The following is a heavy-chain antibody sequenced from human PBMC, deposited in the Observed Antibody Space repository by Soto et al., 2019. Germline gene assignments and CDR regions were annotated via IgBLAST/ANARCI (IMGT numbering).Heavy chain of an antibody. V-gene: IGHV4-34*01. CDR2: INHSGST. CDR3: ARIRSTVTP. CDR1: GGSFSGYY. Sequence: SETLSLTCAVYGGSFSGYYWSWIRQPPGKGLEWIGEINHSGSTNYNPSLKSRVTISVDTSKNQFSLKLSSVTAADTAVYYCARIRSTVTPWGQGTLVTVSS. J-gene: IGHJ5*02. D-gene: IGHD4-17*01.